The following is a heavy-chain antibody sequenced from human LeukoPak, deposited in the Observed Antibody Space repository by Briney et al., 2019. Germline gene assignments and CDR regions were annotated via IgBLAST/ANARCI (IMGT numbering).Heavy chain of an antibody. CDR2: IYYSGST. CDR3: ARGLGSSWYPLYYYYGMDV. D-gene: IGHD6-13*01. Sequence: SETLSLTCTVSGGSISSGDYYWSWIRQPPGKGLEWIRYIYYSGSTYYNPSLKSRVTISVDTSKNQFSLKLSSVTAADTAVYYCARGLGSSWYPLYYYYGMDVWGKGTTVTVSS. J-gene: IGHJ6*04. CDR1: GGSISSGDYY. V-gene: IGHV4-30-4*01.